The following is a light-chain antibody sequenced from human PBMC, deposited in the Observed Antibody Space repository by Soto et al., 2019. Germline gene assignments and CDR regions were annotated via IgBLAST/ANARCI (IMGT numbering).Light chain of an antibody. Sequence: DIQMTHSPSSLFASVCDRVTITCQATQDINIYLNWYQQKPGKAPNLLIYDASNLEIGVPSRFSGSGSGTHFTFTISSLQTEDIGTYYCQQYDILPITFGRGTRLEIK. CDR1: QDINIY. CDR3: QQYDILPIT. CDR2: DAS. V-gene: IGKV1-33*01. J-gene: IGKJ5*01.